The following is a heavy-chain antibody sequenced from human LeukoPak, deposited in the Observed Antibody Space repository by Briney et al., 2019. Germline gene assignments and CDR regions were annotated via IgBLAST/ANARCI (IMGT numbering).Heavy chain of an antibody. Sequence: PSETLSPTCAVSGYSISSGYYWGWMRQPPGKGLEWIGSMHHSGSTFSNPSLMSRVTISVDTSKNQVSLKLSSVTAADTAVYYCAAENLDTAMVRIPYWGQGTLVTVSS. J-gene: IGHJ4*02. V-gene: IGHV4-38-2*01. CDR2: MHHSGST. CDR1: GYSISSGYY. CDR3: AAENLDTAMVRIPY. D-gene: IGHD5-18*01.